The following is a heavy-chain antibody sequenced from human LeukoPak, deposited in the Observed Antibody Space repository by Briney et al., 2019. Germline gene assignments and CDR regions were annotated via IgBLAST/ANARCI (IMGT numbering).Heavy chain of an antibody. Sequence: SQTLPLTCTVSGGSISSGGYYWSWIRQHPGKGLEWIGYIYYSGSTYYNPSLKSRVTISVDTSKNQFSLKLSSVTAADTAVYYCARGVTTVTTWRFISRYYFDYWGQGTLVTVSS. V-gene: IGHV4-31*03. CDR1: GGSISSGGYY. D-gene: IGHD4-17*01. J-gene: IGHJ4*02. CDR3: ARGVTTVTTWRFISRYYFDY. CDR2: IYYSGST.